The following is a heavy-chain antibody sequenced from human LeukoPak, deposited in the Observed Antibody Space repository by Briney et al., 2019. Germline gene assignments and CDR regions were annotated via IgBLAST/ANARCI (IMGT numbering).Heavy chain of an antibody. CDR3: ARVLITMVRGVISYYYYGMDV. V-gene: IGHV4-61*01. CDR2: IYYSGST. CDR1: GGSVSSGSYY. J-gene: IGHJ6*04. Sequence: SETLSLTCTVSGGSVSSGSYYWSWIRQPPGKGLEWIGYIYYSGSTNYNPSLKSRVTISVDTSKNQFSLKLSSVTAADTAVYYCARVLITMVRGVISYYYYGMDVWGKGTTVTVSP. D-gene: IGHD3-10*01.